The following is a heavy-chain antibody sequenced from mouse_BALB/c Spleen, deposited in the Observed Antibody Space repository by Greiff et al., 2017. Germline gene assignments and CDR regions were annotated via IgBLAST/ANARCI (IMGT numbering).Heavy chain of an antibody. V-gene: IGHV1-63*02. CDR3: ARRGTMITTWYFDV. D-gene: IGHD2-4*01. CDR2: IYPGGGYT. Sequence: QVQLQQSGAELVRPGTSVKISCKASGYTFTNYWLGWVKQRPGHGLEWIGDIYPGGGYTNYNEKFKGKATLTADTSSSTAYMQLSSLTSEDSAVYFCARRGTMITTWYFDVWGAGTTVTVSS. J-gene: IGHJ1*01. CDR1: GYTFTNYW.